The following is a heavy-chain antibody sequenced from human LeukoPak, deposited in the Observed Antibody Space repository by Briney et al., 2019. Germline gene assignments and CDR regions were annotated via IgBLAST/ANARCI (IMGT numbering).Heavy chain of an antibody. J-gene: IGHJ4*02. CDR2: ISYDGSNK. CDR1: GFTFSSYG. CDR3: AREYSSGWYIDY. D-gene: IGHD6-19*01. Sequence: PGGSLRLSCAASGFTFSSYGMHWVRPAPGKGLEWVAVISYDGSNKYYADSVKGRFTISRDNSKNTLYLQMNSLRAEDTAVYYCAREYSSGWYIDYWGQGTLVTVSS. V-gene: IGHV3-30*03.